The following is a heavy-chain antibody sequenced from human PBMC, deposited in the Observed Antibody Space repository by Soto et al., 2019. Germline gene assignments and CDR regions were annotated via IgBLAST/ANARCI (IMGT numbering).Heavy chain of an antibody. D-gene: IGHD2-2*01. J-gene: IGHJ6*02. CDR3: AKDLRDIVVVPPYYYYGMDV. CDR2: ISYDGSNK. CDR1: GFTFSSYG. Sequence: QVQLVESGGGVVQPGRSLRLSCAASGFTFSSYGMHWVRQAPGKGLEWVAVISYDGSNKYYADSVKGRFTISRDNSKNTLYLQMNSLRAEDTAVYYCAKDLRDIVVVPPYYYYGMDVWGQGTTVTVSS. V-gene: IGHV3-30*18.